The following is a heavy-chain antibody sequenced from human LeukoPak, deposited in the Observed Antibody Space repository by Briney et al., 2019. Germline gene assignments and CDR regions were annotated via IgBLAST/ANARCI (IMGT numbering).Heavy chain of an antibody. CDR3: AGSGYSSGWYYFDY. CDR1: GFTFSSYG. Sequence: GGSLRLSCAASGFTFSSYGMHWVRQAPGRGLEWVAVIWYDGSNKYYADSVKGRFTISRDNSKNTVYLQMNSLRAEDTAVYYFAGSGYSSGWYYFDYWGRGTLVTVSS. V-gene: IGHV3-33*01. D-gene: IGHD6-19*01. J-gene: IGHJ4*02. CDR2: IWYDGSNK.